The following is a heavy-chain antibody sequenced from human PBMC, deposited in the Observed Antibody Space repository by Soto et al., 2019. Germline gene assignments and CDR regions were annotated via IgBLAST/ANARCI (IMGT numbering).Heavy chain of an antibody. Sequence: SGPTLVNPTQTLTLTCTFSGFSLTAPGAGVGWIRQPPGKALEWLALIYWNDDKRYSPSLKSRLTITKDTSKNQVVLIMTNMDPVDTATYYCAHRGYGDYPRDNWFDPWGQGVPVTVSS. CDR2: IYWNDDK. D-gene: IGHD4-17*01. J-gene: IGHJ5*02. V-gene: IGHV2-5*01. CDR3: AHRGYGDYPRDNWFDP. CDR1: GFSLTAPGAG.